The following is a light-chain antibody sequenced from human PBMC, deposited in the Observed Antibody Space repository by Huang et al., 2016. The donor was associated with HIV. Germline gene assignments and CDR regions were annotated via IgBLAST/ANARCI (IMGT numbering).Light chain of an antibody. CDR2: VAS. V-gene: IGKV3-20*01. CDR3: QVYGTSPPGP. CDR1: QSVSGSY. Sequence: EIVLTQSPGTLSLSPGERATLSCRASQSVSGSYLAWYQQKPGQAPRLLSYVASSRATGIPDSFSGSGSGTDFTLTITRLEPEDTALYYCQVYGTSPPGPFGPGATVHIK. J-gene: IGKJ3*01.